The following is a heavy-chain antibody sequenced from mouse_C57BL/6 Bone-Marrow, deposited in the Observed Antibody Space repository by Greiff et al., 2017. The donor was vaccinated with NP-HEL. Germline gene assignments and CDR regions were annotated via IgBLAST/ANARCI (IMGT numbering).Heavy chain of an antibody. CDR3: ARNCYGSSYDWYFDV. CDR2: IDPSDSYT. Sequence: VQLQQPGAELVKPGASVKLSCKASGYTFTSYWMQWVKQRPGQGLEWIGEIDPSDSYTNYNQKFKGKATLTVDTSSSTAYMQLSSLTSEDSAVYYCARNCYGSSYDWYFDVWGTGTTVTVSS. CDR1: GYTFTSYW. V-gene: IGHV1-50*01. J-gene: IGHJ1*03. D-gene: IGHD1-1*01.